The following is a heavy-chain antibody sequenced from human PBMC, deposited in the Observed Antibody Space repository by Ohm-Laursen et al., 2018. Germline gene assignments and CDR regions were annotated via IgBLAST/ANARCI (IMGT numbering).Heavy chain of an antibody. D-gene: IGHD2-2*01. CDR3: AKDLVPAAVRDYYGMDV. V-gene: IGHV3-9*01. Sequence: SLRLSCSASGFTFGDYAMHWVRQAPGKGLEWVSGISWNSGSIGYADSVKGRFTISRDNAKNSLYLQMNSLRAEDTALYYCAKDLVPAAVRDYYGMDVWGQGTTVTVSS. CDR1: GFTFGDYA. CDR2: ISWNSGSI. J-gene: IGHJ6*02.